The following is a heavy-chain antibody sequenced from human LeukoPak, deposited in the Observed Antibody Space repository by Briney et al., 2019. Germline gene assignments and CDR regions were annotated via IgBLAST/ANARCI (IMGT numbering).Heavy chain of an antibody. V-gene: IGHV3-30-3*01. J-gene: IGHJ4*02. CDR2: ISYDGSNK. CDR1: GFTFSSYA. CDR3: AKVLGNTVTNPFGY. D-gene: IGHD4-17*01. Sequence: GRSLRLSCAASGFTFSSYAMHWVRQAPGKGLEWVAVISYDGSNKYYADSVKGRFTISRDNSKNTLYLQMNSLRAEDTAVYYCAKVLGNTVTNPFGYWGQGTLVTVSS.